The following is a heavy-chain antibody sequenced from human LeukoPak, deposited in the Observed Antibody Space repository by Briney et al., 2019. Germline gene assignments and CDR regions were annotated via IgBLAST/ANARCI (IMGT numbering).Heavy chain of an antibody. Sequence: TSETLSLTCTVSGGSISSYYWSWIRQPAGKGLEWIGRFSASGNSNYNPSLKSRLTISVDRSKNQFSLKLSSVTAADTAVYYCARQAVEMTTMPPDFWGQGTLVTVSS. CDR2: FSASGNS. D-gene: IGHD5-24*01. CDR1: GGSISSYY. J-gene: IGHJ4*02. CDR3: ARQAVEMTTMPPDF. V-gene: IGHV4-4*07.